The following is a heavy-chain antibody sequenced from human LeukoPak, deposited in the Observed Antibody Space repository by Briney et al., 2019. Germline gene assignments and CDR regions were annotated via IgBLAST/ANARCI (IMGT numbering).Heavy chain of an antibody. CDR2: IYYSGNT. J-gene: IGHJ4*02. CDR1: GGFISSSSYY. Sequence: PSETLSLTCTVSGGFISSSSYYWGWIRQPPGKGLEWIGSIYYSGNTYYNPSLKSRVTISVDTSKNQFSLNLSSVTAADTAVYFCSRLQWFGDLGNYWGQGTLVTVSS. CDR3: SRLQWFGDLGNY. D-gene: IGHD3-10*01. V-gene: IGHV4-39*01.